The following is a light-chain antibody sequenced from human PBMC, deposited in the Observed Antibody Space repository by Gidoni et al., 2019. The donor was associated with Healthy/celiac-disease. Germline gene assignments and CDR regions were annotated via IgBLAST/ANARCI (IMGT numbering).Light chain of an antibody. J-gene: IGKJ1*01. V-gene: IGKV3-15*01. CDR1: QSVSSN. Sequence: TLSVSPGERATLSCRASQSVSSNLALYQQKPGQAPRLLISGASTRATGIPARFSGSRSGTEFILTISSLQSEDFAVYYCQQYNNRPRTFGQGPKVEIK. CDR3: QQYNNRPRT. CDR2: GAS.